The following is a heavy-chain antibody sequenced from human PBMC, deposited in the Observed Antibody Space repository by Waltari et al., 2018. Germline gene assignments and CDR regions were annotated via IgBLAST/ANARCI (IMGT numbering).Heavy chain of an antibody. D-gene: IGHD3-22*01. V-gene: IGHV3-53*01. CDR3: ARDYYDSSGHNWFDP. J-gene: IGHJ5*02. Sequence: EVQLVESGGGLIQPGGSLRLSCAASGFTVSSNYMSWVRQAPGKGLEWVSVIYSGGSTYYADSVKGRFTISRDNAKNSLYLQMNSLRAEDTAVYYCARDYYDSSGHNWFDPWGQGTLVTVSS. CDR2: IYSGGST. CDR1: GFTVSSNY.